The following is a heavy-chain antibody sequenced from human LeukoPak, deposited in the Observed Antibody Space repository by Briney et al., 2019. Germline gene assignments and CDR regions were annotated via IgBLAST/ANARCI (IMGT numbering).Heavy chain of an antibody. CDR3: AKDYCSGTPCYTIDY. Sequence: GGSLRLSCAASGFTFSSYAMSWVRQAPGKGLEWVSYISSSSSTIYYADSVKGRFTISRDNAKNSLYLQMNSLRAEDTAVYYCAKDYCSGTPCYTIDYWGQGTLVTVSS. CDR2: ISSSSSTI. V-gene: IGHV3-48*01. J-gene: IGHJ4*02. CDR1: GFTFSSYA. D-gene: IGHD2-2*02.